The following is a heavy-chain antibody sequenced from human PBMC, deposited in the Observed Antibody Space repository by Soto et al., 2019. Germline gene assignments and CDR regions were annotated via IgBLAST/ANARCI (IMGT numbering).Heavy chain of an antibody. CDR3: ARESVYSSSYYYYYMDV. CDR1: GGTFSTYT. D-gene: IGHD6-6*01. J-gene: IGHJ6*03. V-gene: IGHV1-69*04. CDR2: IIPILGIA. Sequence: ASVKVSCKASGGTFSTYTISWVRQAPGQGLEWMGRIIPILGIANYAQKFQGRVTITADKSTSTAYMELSSLRSEDTAVYYCARESVYSSSYYYYYMDVWGKGTTVTV.